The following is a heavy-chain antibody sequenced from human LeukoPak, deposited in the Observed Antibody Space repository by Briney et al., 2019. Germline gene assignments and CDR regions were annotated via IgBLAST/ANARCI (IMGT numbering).Heavy chain of an antibody. V-gene: IGHV1-2*02. CDR2: INANTGGT. CDR1: GYRFTDYW. Sequence: ASVKVSCKASGYRFTDYWIQWVRQAPGQGLEWMGWINANTGGTVYAQKFQGRVTMTRDTSLTTSYMDLSRLTSDDTAVYYCARGGSFHEFDIWGQGTMVIVSS. CDR3: ARGGSFHEFDI. J-gene: IGHJ3*02. D-gene: IGHD3-10*01.